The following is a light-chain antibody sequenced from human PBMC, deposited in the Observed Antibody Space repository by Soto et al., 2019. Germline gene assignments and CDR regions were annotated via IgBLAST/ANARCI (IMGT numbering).Light chain of an antibody. Sequence: ERVMTKSPATLSVSPGERATLSCRASQSVSSNVAWYQQKPGQAPRLLIYGASTRATGIPARFSGSGSGTEFTLTISSLQSEDFSVYYCQQYNKWPQTFGQGTKAEIK. CDR2: GAS. J-gene: IGKJ1*01. CDR3: QQYNKWPQT. CDR1: QSVSSN. V-gene: IGKV3-15*01.